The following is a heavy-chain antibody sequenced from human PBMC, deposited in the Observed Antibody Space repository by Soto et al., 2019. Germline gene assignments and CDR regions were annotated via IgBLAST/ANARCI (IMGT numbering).Heavy chain of an antibody. V-gene: IGHV3-11*06. CDR2: SSNSGTFS. Sequence: GGSLRLSCEGSGFTFSDYYISWIRQAPGKGLEWISYSSNSGTFSRYADSVKGRFSISRDNTKNLLYLQMNSRRAEDTAVYYCARSGDNYNRLDYWGQGTPVTVSS. D-gene: IGHD1-1*01. CDR1: GFTFSDYY. J-gene: IGHJ4*02. CDR3: ARSGDNYNRLDY.